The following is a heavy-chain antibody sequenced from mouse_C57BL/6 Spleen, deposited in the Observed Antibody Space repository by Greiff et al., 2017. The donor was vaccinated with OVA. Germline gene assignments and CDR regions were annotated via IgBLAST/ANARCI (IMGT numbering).Heavy chain of an antibody. CDR1: GFTFSSYA. V-gene: IGHV5-4*01. D-gene: IGHD4-1*01. CDR3: ARLGPYYFDY. Sequence: EVHLVESGGGLVKPGGSLKLSCAASGFTFSSYAMSWVSQTPEKRLEWVATISDGGSYTSYTDHVKGRFTISRDNAKNNLYLQMSHLKAEDTAMYYFARLGPYYFDYWGQGTTLTVSS. CDR2: ISDGGSYT. J-gene: IGHJ2*01.